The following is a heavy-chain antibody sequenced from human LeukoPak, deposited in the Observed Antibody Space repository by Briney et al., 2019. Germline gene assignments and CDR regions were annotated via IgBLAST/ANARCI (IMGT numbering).Heavy chain of an antibody. D-gene: IGHD2-2*01. J-gene: IGHJ4*02. CDR3: ATEGQCGFTTCPGLQF. Sequence: SETLSLTCAVSGDSISSTNWWTWVRQPPGKGLEWIGEIFHSGTTHYNPSLKSRVTMSLDNSKNQFSLKLSSVTAADTAVYYCATEGQCGFTTCPGLQFWGQGILVSVSS. CDR1: GDSISSTNW. CDR2: IFHSGTT. V-gene: IGHV4-4*02.